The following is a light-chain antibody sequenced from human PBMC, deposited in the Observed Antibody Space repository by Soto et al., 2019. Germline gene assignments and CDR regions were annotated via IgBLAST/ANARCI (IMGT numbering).Light chain of an antibody. CDR1: SSNIGSNY. CDR2: SNN. Sequence: QSVLSQPPSASGTPGQRVTRSCAGSSSNIGSNYVYWYQQLPGTAPKLLIYSNNQRPSGVRDRFSGSKSGTSASLAISGLRSEDEADYYCAAWDDSLSGYVFGTGTKV. CDR3: AAWDDSLSGYV. V-gene: IGLV1-47*02. J-gene: IGLJ1*01.